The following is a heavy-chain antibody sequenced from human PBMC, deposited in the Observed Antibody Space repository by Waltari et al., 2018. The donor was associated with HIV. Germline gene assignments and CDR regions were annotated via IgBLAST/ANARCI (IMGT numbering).Heavy chain of an antibody. J-gene: IGHJ4*02. CDR1: GFAFSRFV. D-gene: IGHD6-19*01. CDR2: IGAAGDT. V-gene: IGHV3-13*01. Sequence: EVEMVESGGGSVQPGGSLRLSCAASGFAFSRFVMHWVRQAMGKSPEWVSAIGAAGDTYYPKSVKGRFTVSRENGKNSLYLQMNNLRVDDAAMYYCVRGNGWYGPYYFDYWGRGTLVTVSS. CDR3: VRGNGWYGPYYFDY.